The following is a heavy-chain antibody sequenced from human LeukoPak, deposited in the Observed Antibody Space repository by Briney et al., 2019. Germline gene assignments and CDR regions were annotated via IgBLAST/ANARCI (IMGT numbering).Heavy chain of an antibody. CDR2: YSGNT. CDR1: GVSISSSNSY. Sequence: SETLSLTCTVSGVSISSSNSYCYSGNTYYNASLKSQVSISIDTSKNQFSLRLTSVTAADTAVYYCARDYGGSSPFDYWGQGTLVTVSS. D-gene: IGHD4-23*01. J-gene: IGHJ4*02. V-gene: IGHV4-39*01. CDR3: ARDYGGSSPFDY.